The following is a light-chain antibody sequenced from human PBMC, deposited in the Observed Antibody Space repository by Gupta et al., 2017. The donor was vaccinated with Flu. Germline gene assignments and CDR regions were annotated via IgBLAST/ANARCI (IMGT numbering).Light chain of an antibody. V-gene: IGKV3-20*01. CDR3: QQDRSSLVT. CDR2: GAS. J-gene: IGKJ4*01. CDR1: QSVSSSY. Sequence: EIVLTQSPGTLSLSPGERATLSCRASQSVSSSYLAWYQQKPGQAPRLLIYGASSRATGIPDRFSGSGSGTDFTLTISRLEPEDFAVYYCQQDRSSLVTFGGGTKVEIK.